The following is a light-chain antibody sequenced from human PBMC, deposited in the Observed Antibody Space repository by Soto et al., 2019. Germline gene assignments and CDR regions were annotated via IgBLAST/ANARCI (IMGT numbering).Light chain of an antibody. J-gene: IGLJ3*02. Sequence: QAVVAQPPSVSGAPGQRVTISCSNIGAAYDVHWYQQLPGTAPKLLMFNNSRRPSGVPDRFSGAKSGTSASLAITGLQAEDEADYYCQSYDRNLRGWVFGGVTKLTVL. CDR2: NNS. CDR1: NIGAAYD. V-gene: IGLV1-40*01. CDR3: QSYDRNLRGWV.